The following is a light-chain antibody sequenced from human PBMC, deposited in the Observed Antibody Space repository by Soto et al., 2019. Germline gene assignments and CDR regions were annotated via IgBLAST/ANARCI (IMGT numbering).Light chain of an antibody. CDR2: GAS. Sequence: IVMTQSPATLSVSPGERATLSCRASQSISANLAWYQQRPGQAPRLLIYGASTRATGIPARFSGSGSGTDVTLTISSLHSEDSAVYYWQQYNNCPPLTFGGGTKVEIK. CDR3: QQYNNCPPLT. J-gene: IGKJ4*01. V-gene: IGKV3-15*01. CDR1: QSISAN.